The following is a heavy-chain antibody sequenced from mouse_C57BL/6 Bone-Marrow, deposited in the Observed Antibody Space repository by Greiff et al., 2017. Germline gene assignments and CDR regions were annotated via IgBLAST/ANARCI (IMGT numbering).Heavy chain of an antibody. Sequence: EVMLVESGEGLVKPGGSLKLSCAASGFTFSSYAMSWVRQTPEKRLEWVAYISSGGDYIYYADTVMGRFTISRDNARNTLYLQRSSRKSKDTATYYCTRPYVHYAMDYWGQGTSVTVSS. J-gene: IGHJ4*01. D-gene: IGHD2-14*01. CDR1: GFTFSSYA. CDR3: TRPYVHYAMDY. CDR2: ISSGGDYI. V-gene: IGHV5-9-1*02.